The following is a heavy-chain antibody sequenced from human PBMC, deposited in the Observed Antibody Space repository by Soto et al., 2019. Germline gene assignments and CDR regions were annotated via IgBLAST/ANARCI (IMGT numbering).Heavy chain of an antibody. V-gene: IGHV4-31*03. CDR2: IYYSGST. CDR1: DGSISSGGYY. J-gene: IGHJ4*02. Sequence: TLSLTCTVCDGSISSGGYYWSWIRQHPGKGLEWIGHIYYSGSTYYNPSLKSRVTISVDTSKNHFSLKLTSVTAADTAVYFCARSNTRYSSPDYWGQGTLVTVSS. D-gene: IGHD3-22*01. CDR3: ARSNTRYSSPDY.